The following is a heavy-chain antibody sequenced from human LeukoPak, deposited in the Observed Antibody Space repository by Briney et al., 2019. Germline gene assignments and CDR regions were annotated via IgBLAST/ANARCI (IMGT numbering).Heavy chain of an antibody. J-gene: IGHJ4*02. V-gene: IGHV1-8*01. CDR1: GYTFTSYD. CDR3: ARGGGENYYFDY. CDR2: MNPNSGNT. Sequence: ASVKVSCKASGYTFTSYDINWVRQATGQGLEGMGWMNPNSGNTGYAQKFQGRVTMTRNTSISTAYMELSSLRSEDTAVYYCARGGGENYYFDYWGQGTLVTVSS. D-gene: IGHD2-15*01.